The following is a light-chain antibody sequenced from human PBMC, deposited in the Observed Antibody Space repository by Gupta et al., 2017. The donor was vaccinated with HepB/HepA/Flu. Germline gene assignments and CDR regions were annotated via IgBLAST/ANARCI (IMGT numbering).Light chain of an antibody. CDR2: EVT. J-gene: IGLJ3*02. Sequence: QPALTQPASVSGPPGLSITIPGTGTSSDVGNYNLVSWYQQHRDKAPKLMIYEVTKRPSGFSVRFSASKSGNTASLTISGLQGEDEAEYYCCSYGGCCTWLFGGGTKLTVL. CDR1: SSDVGNYNL. V-gene: IGLV2-23*02. CDR3: CSYGGCCTWL.